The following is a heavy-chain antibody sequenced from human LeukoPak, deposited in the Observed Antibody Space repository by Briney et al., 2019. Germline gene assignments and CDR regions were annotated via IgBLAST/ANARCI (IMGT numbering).Heavy chain of an antibody. CDR3: ARARGSYYDILTGYYNDYYMDV. D-gene: IGHD3-9*01. V-gene: IGHV1-2*02. CDR1: GYTFTGYY. J-gene: IGHJ6*03. CDR2: INPNSGGT. Sequence: ASVKVSCKASGYTFTGYYMHWVRQAPGRGLEWMGWINPNSGGTNYAQKFQGRVTMTRDTSISTAYMELSRLRSDDTAVYYCARARGSYYDILTGYYNDYYMDVWGKGTTVTVSS.